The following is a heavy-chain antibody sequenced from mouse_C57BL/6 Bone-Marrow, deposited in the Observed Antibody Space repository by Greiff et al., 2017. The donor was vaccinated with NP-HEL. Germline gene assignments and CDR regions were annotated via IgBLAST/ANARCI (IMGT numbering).Heavy chain of an antibody. CDR1: GYSITSGYY. J-gene: IGHJ4*01. CDR2: ISYDGSN. Sequence: EVKLEESGPGLVKPSQSLSLTCSVTGYSITSGYYWNWIRQFPGNKLEWMGYISYDGSNNYNPSLKNRISITRDTSKNQFFLKLNSVTTEDTATYYCARLEDGYYGAMDYWGQGTSVTVSS. CDR3: ARLEDGYYGAMDY. V-gene: IGHV3-6*01. D-gene: IGHD2-3*01.